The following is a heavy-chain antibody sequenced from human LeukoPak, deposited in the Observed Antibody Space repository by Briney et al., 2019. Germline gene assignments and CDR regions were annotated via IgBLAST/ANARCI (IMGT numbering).Heavy chain of an antibody. D-gene: IGHD3-16*02. CDR1: GFTFSSYA. Sequence: PGGSLRLSCAASGFTFSSYAMHWVRQAPGKGLEWVAVISYDGSNKYYADSVKGRFTISRDNSKNTLYLQMNRLRAEDTAVYYCARDPHTLDYDYVWGSYRYEYYFDYWGQGTLVTVSS. V-gene: IGHV3-30-3*01. J-gene: IGHJ4*02. CDR3: ARDPHTLDYDYVWGSYRYEYYFDY. CDR2: ISYDGSNK.